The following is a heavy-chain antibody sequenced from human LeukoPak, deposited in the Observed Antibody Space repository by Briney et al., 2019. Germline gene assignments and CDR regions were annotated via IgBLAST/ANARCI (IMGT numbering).Heavy chain of an antibody. Sequence: GSLRLSCAASGFSFGSYAMHWVRQAPGKGLEWVAFISYDGSDKYDADSVKGRFTISRDNSKNTLYLQMNSLRAEDTAVYYCARAYYSGSGDLYYFDYWGQGTLVTVSS. CDR1: GFSFGSYA. D-gene: IGHD3-10*01. J-gene: IGHJ4*02. V-gene: IGHV3-30*04. CDR2: ISYDGSDK. CDR3: ARAYYSGSGDLYYFDY.